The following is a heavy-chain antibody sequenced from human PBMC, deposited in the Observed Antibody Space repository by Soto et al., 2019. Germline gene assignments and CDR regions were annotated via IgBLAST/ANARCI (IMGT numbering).Heavy chain of an antibody. V-gene: IGHV3-30*18. Sequence: QVQLVESGGGVVQPGRSLRLSCAASGFTFSSYGMHWVRQAPGKELEWVAVISYDGSNKYYADSVKGRFTIYRDNSKNTLYLQMNSLRADDNAVYYCAKDAYYDYIWGSYRYTTNFDYWGQGTLVTVSS. J-gene: IGHJ4*02. CDR1: GFTFSSYG. D-gene: IGHD3-16*02. CDR3: AKDAYYDYIWGSYRYTTNFDY. CDR2: ISYDGSNK.